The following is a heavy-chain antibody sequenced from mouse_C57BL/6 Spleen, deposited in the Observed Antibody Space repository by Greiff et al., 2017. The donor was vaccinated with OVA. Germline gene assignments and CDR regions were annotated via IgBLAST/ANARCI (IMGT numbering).Heavy chain of an antibody. V-gene: IGHV1-4*01. CDR1: GYTFTSYT. Sequence: QVQLQQSGAELARPGASVKMSCKASGYTFTSYTMHWVKQRPGQGLEWIGYINPSSGYTKYNQKFKDKATLTADKSSSTAYMQLSSLTSEDSAVYYGAREGFITTVVAPFDYWGQGTTLTVSS. J-gene: IGHJ2*01. CDR3: AREGFITTVVAPFDY. CDR2: INPSSGYT. D-gene: IGHD1-1*01.